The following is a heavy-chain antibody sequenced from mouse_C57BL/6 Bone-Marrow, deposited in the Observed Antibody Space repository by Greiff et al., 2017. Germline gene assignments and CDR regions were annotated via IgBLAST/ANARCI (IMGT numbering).Heavy chain of an antibody. V-gene: IGHV1-50*01. CDR3: ARINYGNLYAMDY. D-gene: IGHD2-1*01. CDR1: GYTFTSYW. J-gene: IGHJ4*01. Sequence: QVQLQQPGAELVKPGASVKLSCKASGYTFTSYWMQWVKQRPGQGLEWIGEIDPSDSYTNYNQKFKGKATLTVDTSSSTAYMQLSSLTSEDSAVYYCARINYGNLYAMDYWGQGTSVTVSS. CDR2: IDPSDSYT.